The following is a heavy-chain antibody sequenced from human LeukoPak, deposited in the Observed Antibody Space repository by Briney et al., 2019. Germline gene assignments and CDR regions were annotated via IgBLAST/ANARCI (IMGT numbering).Heavy chain of an antibody. CDR1: GYTFTSCE. J-gene: IGHJ3*02. Sequence: ASVKVSCKASGYTFTSCEINWVRQATGQGLEWMGWMNPNSGNTASAQKFQGRVTMTRNTSISTAYMELSSLRSEDTAVYYCARSSSTLSDAFDIWGQGTMVPVSS. V-gene: IGHV1-8*01. CDR3: ARSSSTLSDAFDI. CDR2: MNPNSGNT.